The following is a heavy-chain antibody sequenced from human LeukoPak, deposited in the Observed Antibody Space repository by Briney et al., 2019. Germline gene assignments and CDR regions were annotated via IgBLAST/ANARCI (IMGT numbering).Heavy chain of an antibody. CDR3: ASLVINYDFWSGSADV. CDR1: GYTFTGLY. CDR2: INSKNGVT. D-gene: IGHD3-3*01. Sequence: ASVKVSCKASGYTFTGLYMHWVRQAPGQGLEWMGWINSKNGVTKYAQKFQGRVTMTRDTSITTAYMELSRLRSDDTAMYYCASLVINYDFWSGSADVWGNGTTVTVSS. J-gene: IGHJ6*04. V-gene: IGHV1-2*02.